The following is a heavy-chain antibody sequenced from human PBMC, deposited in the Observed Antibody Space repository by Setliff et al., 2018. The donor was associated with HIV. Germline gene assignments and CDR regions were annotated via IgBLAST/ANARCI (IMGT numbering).Heavy chain of an antibody. Sequence: SETLSLTCTVSGGSITRTPYYWGWIRQPPGKGLEWIGSIYYSGSTYYNPSLKSRVTISVDTSKSQFSLKLSSVTAADAAVYYCASRVYYYDSSGYLREEGFDPWGQGTLVTVSS. CDR3: ASRVYYYDSSGYLREEGFDP. V-gene: IGHV4-39*01. D-gene: IGHD3-22*01. J-gene: IGHJ5*02. CDR1: GGSITRTPYY. CDR2: IYYSGST.